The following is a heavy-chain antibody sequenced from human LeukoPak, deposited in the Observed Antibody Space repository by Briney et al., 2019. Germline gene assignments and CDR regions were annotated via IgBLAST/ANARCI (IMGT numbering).Heavy chain of an antibody. CDR3: ARVSSGWSKAFDY. CDR2: ISSNGGYI. Sequence: GGSLRLSCAASGFSFSRYTMDWVRQAPGKGLEWVSSISSNGGYIYYADSVKGRFTISRDNAKNSLYLQMNSLRAEDTAVYYCARVSSGWSKAFDYWGQGTLVTVSS. J-gene: IGHJ4*02. V-gene: IGHV3-21*04. D-gene: IGHD6-19*01. CDR1: GFSFSRYT.